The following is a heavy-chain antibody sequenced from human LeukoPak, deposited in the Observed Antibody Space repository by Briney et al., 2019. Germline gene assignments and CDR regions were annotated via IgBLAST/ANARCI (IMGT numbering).Heavy chain of an antibody. Sequence: GGSLRLSCGASGFTFSSCAMTWVRQAPVKGLEWVSAISGSGDNTYYADSVKGRFTISRDNSKTTLNLQMNSLRAEDTAVYYCAKGIGLAVAGLHYWGQGTLVTVSS. J-gene: IGHJ4*02. CDR2: ISGSGDNT. CDR1: GFTFSSCA. CDR3: AKGIGLAVAGLHY. V-gene: IGHV3-23*01. D-gene: IGHD6-19*01.